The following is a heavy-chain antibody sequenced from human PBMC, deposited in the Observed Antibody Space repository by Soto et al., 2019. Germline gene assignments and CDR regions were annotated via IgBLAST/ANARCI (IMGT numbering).Heavy chain of an antibody. CDR2: IKEAGSEK. J-gene: IGHJ6*02. CDR1: GFTFSDHW. D-gene: IGHD3-3*01. CDR3: MRAASLPVFGMDSSYFNGMDV. V-gene: IGHV3-7*01. Sequence: EVQLVESGGGLVQPGGSLRLSCAASGFTFSDHWMSWVRQAPGKGLEWVANIKEAGSEKYYVGSVKGRFTISRDNAQNSRFLQMSSMRAEDRAVYYCMRAASLPVFGMDSSYFNGMDVWGQGTTVSVSS.